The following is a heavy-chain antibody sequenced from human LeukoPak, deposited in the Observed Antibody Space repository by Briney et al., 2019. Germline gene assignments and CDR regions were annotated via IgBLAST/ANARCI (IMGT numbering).Heavy chain of an antibody. Sequence: PGGSLRLSCAASGFTVRIYAMHWVRQAPGQGLEWVAVTVDDGIEKFYADSVKGRFTISRDNSKNTMHLQMNSLRVEDTAVYKCARELRPDAFDLWGQGTMVTVSS. CDR1: GFTVRIYA. V-gene: IGHV3-30-3*01. J-gene: IGHJ3*01. CDR3: ARELRPDAFDL. CDR2: TVDDGIEK.